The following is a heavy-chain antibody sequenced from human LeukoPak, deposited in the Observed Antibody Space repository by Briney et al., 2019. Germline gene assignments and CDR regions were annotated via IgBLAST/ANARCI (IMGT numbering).Heavy chain of an antibody. Sequence: GESLKISCKGSGYSFTSYWIGWVRQMPGKGLEWMGIIYPGDSDTRYSPSFQGQVTISADKSISTAYLQWSSLKASDTAMYYCARPATMVRGVYYLDYWGQGTLVTVSS. V-gene: IGHV5-51*01. D-gene: IGHD3-10*01. J-gene: IGHJ4*02. CDR3: ARPATMVRGVYYLDY. CDR2: IYPGDSDT. CDR1: GYSFTSYW.